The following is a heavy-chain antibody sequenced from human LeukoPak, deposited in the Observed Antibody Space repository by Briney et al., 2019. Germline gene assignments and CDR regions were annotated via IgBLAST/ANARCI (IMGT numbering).Heavy chain of an antibody. Sequence: PSQTLSLTCTVSGGSISSGSYYWSWIRQPAGKGLEWIGRIYTSGSTNYNPSLKSRVTISVDTSKNQFSLKLSSVTAANTAVYYCARDGPSWLNWFDPWGQGTLVTVSS. CDR3: ARDGPSWLNWFDP. J-gene: IGHJ5*02. V-gene: IGHV4-61*02. D-gene: IGHD6-13*01. CDR2: IYTSGST. CDR1: GGSISSGSYY.